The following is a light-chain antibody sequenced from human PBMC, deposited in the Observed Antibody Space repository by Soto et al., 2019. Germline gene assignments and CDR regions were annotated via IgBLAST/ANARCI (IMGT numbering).Light chain of an antibody. CDR1: SGHSSYA. CDR2: LNSDGRH. CDR3: QTWGTGIHYV. J-gene: IGLJ1*01. Sequence: QLVLTQSPSASASLGASVKLTCTLSSGHSSYAIAWHQQQPEKGPRYLMKLNSDGRHSKGDRIPDRFSGSSSGAERYLTISSRQSEDEANYYCQTWGTGIHYVFGTGTKLTVL. V-gene: IGLV4-69*01.